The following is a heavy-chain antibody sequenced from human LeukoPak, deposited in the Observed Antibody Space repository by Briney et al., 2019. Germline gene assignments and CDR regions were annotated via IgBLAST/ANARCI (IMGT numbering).Heavy chain of an antibody. CDR1: GGSVSHNSYY. J-gene: IGHJ4*02. V-gene: IGHV4-39*01. CDR3: ARLSHMIVYFFDY. D-gene: IGHD3-16*01. CDR2: MLYSGAT. Sequence: SETLSLTCTVSGGSVSHNSYYWAWIRQPPGKGLEWIRNMLYSGATSYSPSLKSRVTMSVDTSKNQFSLQLSSVTAADTAVYYCARLSHMIVYFFDYWGQGTLVTVSS.